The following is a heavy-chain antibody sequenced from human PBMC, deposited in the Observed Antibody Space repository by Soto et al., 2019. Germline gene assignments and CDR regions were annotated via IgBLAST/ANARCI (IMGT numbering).Heavy chain of an antibody. CDR2: INAGNGNT. J-gene: IGHJ4*02. D-gene: IGHD4-17*01. CDR1: S. V-gene: IGHV1-3*01. CDR3: ARDSTTVAPDY. Sequence: SRRWVRQAPGQRLEWMGWINAGNGNTKYSQKLQGRVTMTTETSTSTAYLELRSLRSDDTAVYYCARDSTTVAPDYWGQGTLVTVS.